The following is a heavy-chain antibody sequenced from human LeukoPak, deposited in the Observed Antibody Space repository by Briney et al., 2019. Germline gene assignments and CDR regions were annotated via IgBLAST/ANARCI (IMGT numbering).Heavy chain of an antibody. D-gene: IGHD5-18*01. V-gene: IGHV3-7*01. CDR1: GFTFSSHW. J-gene: IGHJ3*02. CDR2: IKKDGSEK. Sequence: PGGSLRLSCAASGFTFSSHWMSWVRQAPGKGLEWVANIKKDGSEKYCVDAVKGRFTISRDNAKTSLYLQMNSLRAEDTAVYYCARARSSYGYGDAFDIWGQGTMVTVSS. CDR3: ARARSSYGYGDAFDI.